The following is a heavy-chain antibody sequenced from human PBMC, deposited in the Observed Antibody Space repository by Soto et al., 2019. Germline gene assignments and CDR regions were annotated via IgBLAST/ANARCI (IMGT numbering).Heavy chain of an antibody. CDR3: ACITLIRGRPYMDV. J-gene: IGHJ6*03. D-gene: IGHD3-10*01. Sequence: QVQLQQWGAGLLKPSETLSLTCAVYGGSFSGYFWSWIRQPPGKGLEWIGEIDHRGTTNYNPSLRSRVTMSVDTSKNQFSLKVNSMTAADAAVYYCACITLIRGRPYMDVWGKGTTVTVSS. CDR1: GGSFSGYF. CDR2: IDHRGTT. V-gene: IGHV4-34*01.